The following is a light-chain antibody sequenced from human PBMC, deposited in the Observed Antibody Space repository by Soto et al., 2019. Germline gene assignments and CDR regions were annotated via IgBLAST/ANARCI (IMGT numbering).Light chain of an antibody. V-gene: IGKV1-39*01. J-gene: IGKJ5*01. CDR3: QQSYDHPLT. CDR1: QTINRY. CDR2: GAS. Sequence: DIQMTQSPSSLSASVGDRVSITCRASQTINRYLNWFQQKPGEAPNLLIYGASTLQRGVPSRFSGSGSGTDFTLIISNLQPEDFATYYCQQSYDHPLTFGQGTRLEI.